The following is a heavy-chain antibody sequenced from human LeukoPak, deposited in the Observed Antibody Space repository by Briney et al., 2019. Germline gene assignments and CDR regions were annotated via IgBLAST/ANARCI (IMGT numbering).Heavy chain of an antibody. Sequence: KSSQTLSLTCAISGDSVSSNSAAWNWIRQSPSRGLEWLGRTYYRSKWYNDYAVSVKSRITINPDTSKNQFSLQLNSVTPEDTAVYYCAREDPSYYYDSSGYHDAFDIWGQGTMVTVSS. CDR2: TYYRSKWYN. V-gene: IGHV6-1*01. D-gene: IGHD3-22*01. J-gene: IGHJ3*02. CDR3: AREDPSYYYDSSGYHDAFDI. CDR1: GDSVSSNSAA.